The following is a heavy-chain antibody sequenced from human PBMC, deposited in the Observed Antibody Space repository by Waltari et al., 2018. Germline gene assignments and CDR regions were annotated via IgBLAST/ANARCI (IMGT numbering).Heavy chain of an antibody. Sequence: QVQLQESGPGLVKPSETLSLTCTVSGGSISSYYWSWIRQPPGKGLEWIGYIYYSGSTNYNPSLKSRVTISVDTSKNQFSLKLSSVTAADTAVYYCARGIAAAGTSYYYYMDVWGKGTTVTISS. D-gene: IGHD6-13*01. V-gene: IGHV4-59*01. CDR1: GGSISSYY. J-gene: IGHJ6*03. CDR3: ARGIAAAGTSYYYYMDV. CDR2: IYYSGST.